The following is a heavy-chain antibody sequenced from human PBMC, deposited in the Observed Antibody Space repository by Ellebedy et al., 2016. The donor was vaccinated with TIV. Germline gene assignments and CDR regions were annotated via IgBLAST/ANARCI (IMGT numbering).Heavy chain of an antibody. J-gene: IGHJ5*02. CDR1: GGSFSGYY. V-gene: IGHV4-34*01. Sequence: MPGGSLRLSCAVYGGSFSGYYWSWIRQPPGKGLEWIGEVNHSGSTNYNASLKSRVTISVDTSKNQFSLKLSSVTAADTAVYYCARGHEVRYFDWFEDWGQGTLVTVSS. D-gene: IGHD3-9*01. CDR2: VNHSGST. CDR3: ARGHEVRYFDWFED.